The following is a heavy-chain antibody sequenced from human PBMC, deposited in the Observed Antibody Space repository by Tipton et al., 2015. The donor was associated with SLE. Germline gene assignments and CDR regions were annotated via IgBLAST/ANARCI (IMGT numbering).Heavy chain of an antibody. V-gene: IGHV3-7*04. CDR2: IRQDGGQK. CDR1: GFIFSNYW. CDR3: VGGNWNYKDAFDI. J-gene: IGHJ3*02. Sequence: SLRLSCAASGFIFSNYWMSWVRQAPGKGLEWVANIRQDGGQKYYVDSVKGLFTISRDNAKNSLYLQMNSLRAEDTAVDYCVGGNWNYKDAFDIRGQGTMVTVSS. D-gene: IGHD1-7*01.